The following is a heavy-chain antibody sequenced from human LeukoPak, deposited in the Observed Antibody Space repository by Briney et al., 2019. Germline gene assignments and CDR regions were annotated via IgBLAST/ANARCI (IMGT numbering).Heavy chain of an antibody. D-gene: IGHD3-10*01. CDR2: ISAYNGNT. CDR3: ARDTGRPFYYYGSGSFYNWFDP. CDR1: GYTFTSYG. V-gene: IGHV1-18*01. Sequence: ASVKVSCKASGYTFTSYGISWVRQAPGQGLEWMGWISAYNGNTNYAQKLQGRVTMTTDTSTSTAYMELRSLRSDDTAVYYCARDTGRPFYYYGSGSFYNWFDPWGQGTLVTVSS. J-gene: IGHJ5*02.